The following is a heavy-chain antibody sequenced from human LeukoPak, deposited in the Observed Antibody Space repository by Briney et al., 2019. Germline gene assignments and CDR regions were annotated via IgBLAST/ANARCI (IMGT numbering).Heavy chain of an antibody. J-gene: IGHJ5*02. V-gene: IGHV4-30-4*01. CDR2: IYYSGST. CDR1: GGSISSGDYY. Sequence: SETLSLTCTVSGGSISSGDYYWSWIRQPPGKGLEWIGYIYYSGSTYYNPSLKSRVTISVDTSKNQFSLKLSSVTAADTAVYYCARWEGGSGSYTAGWFDPWGQGTLVTVSP. D-gene: IGHD3-10*01. CDR3: ARWEGGSGSYTAGWFDP.